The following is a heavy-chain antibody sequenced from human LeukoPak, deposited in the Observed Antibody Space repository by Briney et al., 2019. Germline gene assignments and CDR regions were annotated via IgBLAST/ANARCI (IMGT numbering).Heavy chain of an antibody. CDR2: ISGSGGST. J-gene: IGHJ4*02. CDR1: GFTLSSYA. Sequence: GGSLRLSCAASGFTLSSYAMSWVRQAPGKGLEWVSAISGSGGSTYYADSVKGRFTISRDNSKNTLYLQMNSLRAEDTAVYYCAKGLDGYNSLCDYWGQGTLVTVSS. CDR3: AKGLDGYNSLCDY. V-gene: IGHV3-23*01. D-gene: IGHD5-24*01.